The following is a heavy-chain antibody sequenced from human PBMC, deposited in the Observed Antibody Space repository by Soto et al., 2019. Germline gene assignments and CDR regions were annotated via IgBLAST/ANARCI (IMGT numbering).Heavy chain of an antibody. CDR1: GESFSGYI. Sequence: SETLSLTCAVYGESFSGYIWTWIRQTPGKGLQWIGQINHSGSAYYNPSLKSRVTISVDQSKNQLSLNLNSVTAADTAVYFCARHRGYQFDYWGQGIQVTVSS. CDR2: INHSGSA. J-gene: IGHJ4*02. V-gene: IGHV4-34*01. CDR3: ARHRGYQFDY. D-gene: IGHD3-22*01.